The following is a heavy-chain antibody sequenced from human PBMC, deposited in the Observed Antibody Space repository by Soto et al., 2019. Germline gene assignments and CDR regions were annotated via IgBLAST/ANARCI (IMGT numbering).Heavy chain of an antibody. CDR1: GFTFSSYS. D-gene: IGHD1-26*01. CDR2: ISSSSSTI. Sequence: LRLSCAASGFTFSSYSMNWVRQAPGKGLEWVSYISSSSSTIYYADSVKGRFTISRDNAKNSLYLQMNSLRDEDTAVYYCARDLRWEPPYYYGMDAWDQGTTVTVSS. CDR3: ARDLRWEPPYYYGMDA. V-gene: IGHV3-48*02. J-gene: IGHJ6*02.